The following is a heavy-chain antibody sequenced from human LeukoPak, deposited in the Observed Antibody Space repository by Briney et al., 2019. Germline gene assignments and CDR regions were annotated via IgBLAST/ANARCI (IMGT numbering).Heavy chain of an antibody. CDR3: ARDHRIVVVTAAPRGAFDI. Sequence: ASVKVSCKASGYTFTGYYMHWVRQAPGQGLEWMGWINPNSGGTNYAQKFQGRVTMTRDTSISTAYMELSRLRSDDTAVFYCARDHRIVVVTAAPRGAFDIWGQGTMVTVSS. CDR1: GYTFTGYY. V-gene: IGHV1-2*02. CDR2: INPNSGGT. D-gene: IGHD2-21*02. J-gene: IGHJ3*02.